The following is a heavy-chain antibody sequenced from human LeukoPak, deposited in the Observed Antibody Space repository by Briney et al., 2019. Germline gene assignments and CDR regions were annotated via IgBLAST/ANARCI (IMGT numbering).Heavy chain of an antibody. V-gene: IGHV3-23*01. CDR3: AKTQWKVGATDYFDY. J-gene: IGHJ4*02. CDR2: INDNGGQR. D-gene: IGHD1-26*01. CDR1: GFAFNNYA. Sequence: GGSLRLSCAAPGFAFNNYAMTWVRQAPGEGLEWVSNINDNGGQRHYADSVKGRFTISRDNSKNTLFLQMDGLRAEDTAVYYCAKTQWKVGATDYFDYWGQGILVTVSS.